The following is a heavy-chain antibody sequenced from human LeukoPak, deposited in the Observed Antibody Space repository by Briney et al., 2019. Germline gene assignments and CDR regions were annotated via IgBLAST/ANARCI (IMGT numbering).Heavy chain of an antibody. Sequence: ASVKVSCKASGYTFTGYYMHWVRQAPGQGLEWMGWINPNSGGTNYAQKFQGRVTMTRDTSISTAYMELSRLRSDDTAVYYCARDWHRLWFGDAGYGMDVWGQGTTVTVSS. CDR1: GYTFTGYY. J-gene: IGHJ6*02. V-gene: IGHV1-2*02. CDR2: INPNSGGT. D-gene: IGHD3-10*01. CDR3: ARDWHRLWFGDAGYGMDV.